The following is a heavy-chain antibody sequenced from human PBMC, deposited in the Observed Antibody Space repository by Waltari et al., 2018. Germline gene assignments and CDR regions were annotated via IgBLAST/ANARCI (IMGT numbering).Heavy chain of an antibody. J-gene: IGHJ6*02. Sequence: QVQLQESGLGLVKPSETLSLTCTVSGGSISSYYWSWIRQPAGKGLEWIGRIYTSGSTNYNPSLKSRVTISVDKSKNQFSLKLSSVTAADTAVYYCAREAVAGTGTYYYGMDVWGQGTTVTVSS. CDR3: AREAVAGTGTYYYGMDV. CDR2: IYTSGST. V-gene: IGHV4-4*07. CDR1: GGSISSYY. D-gene: IGHD6-19*01.